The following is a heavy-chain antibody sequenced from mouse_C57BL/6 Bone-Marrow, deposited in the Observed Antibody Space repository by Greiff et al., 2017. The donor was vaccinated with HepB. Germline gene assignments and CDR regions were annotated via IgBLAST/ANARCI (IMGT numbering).Heavy chain of an antibody. CDR2: IDPSDSET. D-gene: IGHD2-5*01. Sequence: QVQLQQPGSELVRPGSSVKLSCKASGYTFTSYWMHWVKQRPIQGLEWIGHIDPSDSETHYNQKFKDKATLTVDKSSSTAYMQLSSLTSEDSAVYYCARWGYSKGAWFAYWGQGTLVTVSA. CDR3: ARWGYSKGAWFAY. CDR1: GYTFTSYW. J-gene: IGHJ3*01. V-gene: IGHV1-52*01.